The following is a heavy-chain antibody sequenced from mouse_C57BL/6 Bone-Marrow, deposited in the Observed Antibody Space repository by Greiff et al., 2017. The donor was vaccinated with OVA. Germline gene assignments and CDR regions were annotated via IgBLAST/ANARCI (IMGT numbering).Heavy chain of an antibody. Sequence: EVQLVESGGGLVKPGGSLKLSCAASGFTFSDYGMHWVRQAPEQGLEWVAYISSGSSTIYYADTVKGRFTISRDNAKNTLFLQMTSLRSEDTAMYYCATYGNRFAYWGQGTLVTVSA. CDR1: GFTFSDYG. V-gene: IGHV5-17*01. CDR3: ATYGNRFAY. CDR2: ISSGSSTI. D-gene: IGHD2-1*01. J-gene: IGHJ3*01.